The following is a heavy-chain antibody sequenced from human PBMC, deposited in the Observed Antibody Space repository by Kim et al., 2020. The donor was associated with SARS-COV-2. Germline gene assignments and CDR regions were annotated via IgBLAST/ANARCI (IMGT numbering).Heavy chain of an antibody. J-gene: IGHJ5*02. D-gene: IGHD2-2*01. CDR1: GGTFSSYA. Sequence: SVKVSCKASGGTFSSYAISWVRQAPGQGLEWMGGIIPIFGTANYAQKFQGRVTITADESTSTAYMELSSLRSEDTAVYYCASLPADTIGAMVGWFDPWGQGTLVTVSS. V-gene: IGHV1-69*13. CDR3: ASLPADTIGAMVGWFDP. CDR2: IIPIFGTA.